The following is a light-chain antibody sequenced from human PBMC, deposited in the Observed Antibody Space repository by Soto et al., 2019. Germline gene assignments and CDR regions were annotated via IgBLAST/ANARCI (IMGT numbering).Light chain of an antibody. V-gene: IGLV2-14*01. CDR1: SSDVGGYNY. CDR3: SSNTRSSLYV. J-gene: IGLJ1*01. Sequence: QSALTQPASVSGSPGQSITISCTGTSSDVGGYNYVSWHQQHPGKAPKLMIFEVSYRPSGVSDRFSGSKSGITASLTISGLQADDEADYYCSSNTRSSLYVFGTGTKLTVL. CDR2: EVS.